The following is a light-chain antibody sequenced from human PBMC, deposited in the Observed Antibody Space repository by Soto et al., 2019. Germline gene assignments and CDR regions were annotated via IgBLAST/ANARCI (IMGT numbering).Light chain of an antibody. Sequence: QLVLTQPPSVSGAPGQRVTISCTGSSSNIGAGYDVHWYQQLPGTAPKLLIYGNSNRPSGVPDRFSGAKSGTSASWAITGLQAEGEADYYCQSYDSSLSALFGGGTKLTVL. CDR3: QSYDSSLSAL. V-gene: IGLV1-40*01. CDR2: GNS. CDR1: SSNIGAGYD. J-gene: IGLJ3*02.